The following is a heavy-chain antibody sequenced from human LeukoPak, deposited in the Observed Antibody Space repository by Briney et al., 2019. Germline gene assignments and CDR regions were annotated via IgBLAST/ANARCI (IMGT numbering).Heavy chain of an antibody. CDR3: ARDPLYYDSSGYYFDY. J-gene: IGHJ4*02. Sequence: GGSLRLSCAASGFTFSSYWMSWARQAPGKGLEWVANIKQDGSEKYYVDSVKGRFTISRDNAKNSLYLQMNSLRAEDTAVYYCARDPLYYDSSGYYFDYWGQGTLVTVSS. CDR2: IKQDGSEK. V-gene: IGHV3-7*01. D-gene: IGHD3-22*01. CDR1: GFTFSSYW.